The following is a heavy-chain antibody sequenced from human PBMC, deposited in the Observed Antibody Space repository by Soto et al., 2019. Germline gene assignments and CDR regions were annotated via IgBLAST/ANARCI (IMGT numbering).Heavy chain of an antibody. CDR2: VYYSGSV. CDR1: GDYIRPYY. J-gene: IGHJ4*02. V-gene: IGHV4-59*01. Sequence: TSETLSLTCTVSGDYIRPYYWTWSRQPPGMGLEWIGYVYYSGSVNYKPSLKSRVTMSVDTSKNQFSLRLNSVTAADTAVYYCARVTYDSFTAYSHHFDYWGQGTLVTVSS. CDR3: ARVTYDSFTAYSHHFDY. D-gene: IGHD3-9*01.